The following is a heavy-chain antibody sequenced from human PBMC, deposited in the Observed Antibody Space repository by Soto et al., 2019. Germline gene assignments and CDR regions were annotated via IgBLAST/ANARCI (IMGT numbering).Heavy chain of an antibody. D-gene: IGHD1-26*01. V-gene: IGHV3-43*01. CDR3: AKDGXSGSYYLFDY. CDR1: GFTFDDYT. CDR2: ISWDGGTT. J-gene: IGHJ4*02. Sequence: GGSLRLSCTASGFTFDDYTIHWVLQAPWKGLEWVSLISWDGGTTYYADSVKGRFTISRDNSKNSLYLQMNSLRTEDTALYYCAKDGXSGSYYLFDYWGQGTLVTVSS.